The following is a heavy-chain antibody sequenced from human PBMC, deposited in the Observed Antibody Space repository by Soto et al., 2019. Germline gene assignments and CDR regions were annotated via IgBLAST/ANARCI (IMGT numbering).Heavy chain of an antibody. CDR3: ARGKDSYGLCYLDY. CDR1: GGSFSGYY. J-gene: IGHJ4*02. V-gene: IGHV4-34*01. D-gene: IGHD5-18*01. Sequence: PSETLSLTCAVYGGSFSGYYWSWIRQPPGKGLEWIGEIKHSGSTNYNPSLKSRVTISVDTSKNQFSLRLSSVTAADTAVYYCARGKDSYGLCYLDYCGQGTLGTVSS. CDR2: IKHSGST.